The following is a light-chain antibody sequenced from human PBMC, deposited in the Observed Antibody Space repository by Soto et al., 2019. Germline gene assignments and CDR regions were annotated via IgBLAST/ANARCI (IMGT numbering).Light chain of an antibody. Sequence: QSVLTQSPSASGTPGQRVTISCSGSASTIGRNYVYWYQQLPGMAPKLLIYRNSQRPSGVHDRFSGSKSGTSASLAISGLRSEDEADYYCAAWDDNLSGFYVFGAGTKVTVL. CDR1: ASTIGRNY. J-gene: IGLJ1*01. CDR3: AAWDDNLSGFYV. CDR2: RNS. V-gene: IGLV1-47*01.